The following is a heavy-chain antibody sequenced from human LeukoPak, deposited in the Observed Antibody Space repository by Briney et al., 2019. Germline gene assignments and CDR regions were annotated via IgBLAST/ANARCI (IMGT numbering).Heavy chain of an antibody. D-gene: IGHD3-22*01. J-gene: IGHJ4*02. CDR1: GGSISTSNW. Sequence: SGTLSLTCAVSGGSISTSNWWSWVRQPPGKGLEWIGEIYHSGSTNYNPSLKSRVTISVDTSKNQFSLKLSSVTAADTAVYYCAREASDSSGYDYWGQGTLVTVSS. CDR3: AREASDSSGYDY. CDR2: IYHSGST. V-gene: IGHV4-4*02.